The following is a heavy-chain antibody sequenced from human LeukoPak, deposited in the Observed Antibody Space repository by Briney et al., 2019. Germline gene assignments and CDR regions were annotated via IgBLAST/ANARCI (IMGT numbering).Heavy chain of an antibody. CDR3: AKDATGSSWYGADY. D-gene: IGHD6-13*01. J-gene: IGHJ4*02. CDR1: GFTFDDYA. V-gene: IGHV3-9*01. Sequence: GGSLRLSCAASGFTFDDYAMHWVRQVPGKGLEWVSGISWNGGSIGYADSVKGRFTISRDNAKNSLYLQMNSLRAEDTALYYCAKDATGSSWYGADYWGQGTLVTVSS. CDR2: ISWNGGSI.